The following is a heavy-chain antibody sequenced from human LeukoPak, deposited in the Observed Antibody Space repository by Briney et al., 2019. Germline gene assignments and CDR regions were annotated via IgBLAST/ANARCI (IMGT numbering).Heavy chain of an antibody. CDR3: AKASWVSNADAVL. CDR2: INSDGSST. D-gene: IGHD1-1*01. J-gene: IGHJ4*02. CDR1: GFTFSSYW. Sequence: GGSLRLSCAASGFTFSSYWMHWVRQAPGKGLVWVSRINSDGSSTSYADSVKGRFTISRDNSRNTVYLQLNNLRVEDTAVYYCAKASWVSNADAVLWGQGTLVTVSS. V-gene: IGHV3-74*01.